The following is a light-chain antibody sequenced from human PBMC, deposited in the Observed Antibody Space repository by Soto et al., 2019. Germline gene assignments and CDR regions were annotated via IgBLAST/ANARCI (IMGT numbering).Light chain of an antibody. CDR3: LQFNSYPRT. Sequence: DIQMTQSLSSLSASVGDRVTITCWASEYISSHLGWYPHRPGTSPKRLIYATFTLQSGAPSMFSGIRSGTEFTLTITNLQPEDFATYYCLQFNSYPRTFGQGTKVDSK. CDR2: ATF. CDR1: EYISSH. V-gene: IGKV1-17*02. J-gene: IGKJ1*01.